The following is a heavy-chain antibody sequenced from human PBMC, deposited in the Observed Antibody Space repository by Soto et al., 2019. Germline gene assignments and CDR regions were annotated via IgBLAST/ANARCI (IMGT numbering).Heavy chain of an antibody. CDR2: IYYSGST. Sequence: QLQLQEPGPGLVKPSETLSLTCTVSGGSISSSSYYWGWIRQPPGKGLEWIGSIYYSGSTYYNPSLKSRVTISVDTSKNQFSLKLSSVTAADTAVYYCAREGPSNAFDIWGQGTMVTVSS. J-gene: IGHJ3*02. V-gene: IGHV4-39*02. CDR1: GGSISSSSYY. CDR3: AREGPSNAFDI. D-gene: IGHD3-3*02.